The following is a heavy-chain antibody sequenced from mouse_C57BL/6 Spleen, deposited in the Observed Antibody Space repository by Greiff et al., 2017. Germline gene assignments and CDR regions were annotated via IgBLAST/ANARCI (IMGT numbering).Heavy chain of an antibody. J-gene: IGHJ1*03. CDR2: ISYDGSN. V-gene: IGHV3-6*01. CDR1: GYSITSGYY. Sequence: EVQLQESGPGLVKPSQSLSLTCSVTGYSITSGYYWNWIRQFPGNKLEWMGYISYDGSNNYNPSLKNRISITRDTSKNQFFLKLNSVTTEDTATYYCASKRGFWYFDVWGTGTTVTVSS. CDR3: ASKRGFWYFDV.